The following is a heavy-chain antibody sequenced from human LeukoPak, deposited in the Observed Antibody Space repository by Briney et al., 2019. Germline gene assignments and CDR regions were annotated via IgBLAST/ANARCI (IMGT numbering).Heavy chain of an antibody. D-gene: IGHD4-17*01. Sequence: SETLSLTCTVSGGSISSGGYYWSWIRQHPGKGLEWIGYIYYSGSTYYNPSLKSRVTISVDTSKNQFSLKLSSVTPEDTAVYYCARAIYGDYLNEPFDYWGQGTLVTVSS. CDR1: GGSISSGGYY. CDR3: ARAIYGDYLNEPFDY. V-gene: IGHV4-31*03. J-gene: IGHJ4*02. CDR2: IYYSGST.